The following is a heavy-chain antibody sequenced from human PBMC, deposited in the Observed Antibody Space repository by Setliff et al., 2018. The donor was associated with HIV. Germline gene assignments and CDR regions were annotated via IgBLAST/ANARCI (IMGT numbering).Heavy chain of an antibody. D-gene: IGHD4-17*01. CDR3: ARDYLEGYFQH. CDR2: SGSTT. J-gene: IGHJ1*01. Sequence: GGSLRLSCAASGFMFSNYAVSWVRQAPGRGLEWVSESGSTTKYADSVKGRFTISRDNSKNTLYLQMNSLRAEDTAVYYCARDYLEGYFQHWGQGTLVTVSS. V-gene: IGHV3-23*01. CDR1: GFMFSNYA.